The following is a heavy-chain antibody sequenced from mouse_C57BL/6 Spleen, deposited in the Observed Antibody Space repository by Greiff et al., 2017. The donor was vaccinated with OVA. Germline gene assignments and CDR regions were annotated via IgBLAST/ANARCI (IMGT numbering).Heavy chain of an antibody. D-gene: IGHD1-1*01. CDR3: ARDYGSSARYFDV. V-gene: IGHV5-17*01. CDR2: ISSGSSTI. Sequence: EVMLVESGGGLVKPGGSLKLSCAASGFTFSDYGMNWVRQAPEKGLEWVAYISSGSSTIYYADTVKGRFTISRDNAKNTLFLQMTSLRSEDTAMDYCARDYGSSARYFDVWGTGTTVTVSS. CDR1: GFTFSDYG. J-gene: IGHJ1*03.